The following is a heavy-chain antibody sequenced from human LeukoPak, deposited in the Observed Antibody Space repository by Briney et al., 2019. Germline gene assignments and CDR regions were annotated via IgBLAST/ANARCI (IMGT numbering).Heavy chain of an antibody. J-gene: IGHJ4*02. Sequence: GSLRLSCAASGFTVSSNYMSWVRQAPGKGLEWVSVIYSGGSTYYADSVKGRFTISRDNSKNTLYLQMNSLRAEDTAVYYCARGKDTAMVPSLDYWGQGTLVTVSS. CDR2: IYSGGST. CDR3: ARGKDTAMVPSLDY. V-gene: IGHV3-66*01. CDR1: GFTVSSNY. D-gene: IGHD5-18*01.